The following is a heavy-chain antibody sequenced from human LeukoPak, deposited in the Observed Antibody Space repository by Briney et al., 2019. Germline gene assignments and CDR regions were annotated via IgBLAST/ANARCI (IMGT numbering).Heavy chain of an antibody. J-gene: IGHJ6*02. CDR1: GFTFSSYW. CDR3: ARGGGLDV. D-gene: IGHD3-16*01. Sequence: GGSLRLSCAASGFTFSSYWMNWARQAPGKGLEWVASINHNGNVNYYVDSVKGRFTISRDNAKNSLYLQMSDLRAEDTAVYFCARGGGLDVWGQGATVTVSS. V-gene: IGHV3-7*03. CDR2: INHNGNVN.